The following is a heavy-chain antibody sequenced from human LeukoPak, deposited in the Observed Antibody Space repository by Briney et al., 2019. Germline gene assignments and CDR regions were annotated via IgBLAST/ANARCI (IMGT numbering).Heavy chain of an antibody. J-gene: IGHJ4*02. CDR2: IHDSGST. V-gene: IGHV4-39*01. CDR3: ARLCGGNSNNYYCDY. D-gene: IGHD4-23*01. Sequence: SETLSLTCSVSGDSSSSSRYYWGWIRQPPGKGLEWIGTIHDSGSTDYNPSLKSRVTISVDTSKNQFSLKLSSVTAADTALYYCARLCGGNSNNYYCDYWGQGTLVTVSS. CDR1: GDSSSSSRYY.